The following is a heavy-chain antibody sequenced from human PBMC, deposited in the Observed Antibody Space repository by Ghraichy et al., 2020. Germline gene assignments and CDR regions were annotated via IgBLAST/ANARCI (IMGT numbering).Heavy chain of an antibody. V-gene: IGHV4-34*01. CDR1: GGSFSGYY. Sequence: SETLSLTCAVYGGSFSGYYWSWIRQPPGKGLEXIGEINHSGSTNYNPSLKSRVTISVDTSKNQFSLKLSSVTAADTAVYYCARGKVPAATYYYYYMDVWGKGTTVTVSS. D-gene: IGHD2-2*01. CDR3: ARGKVPAATYYYYYMDV. CDR2: INHSGST. J-gene: IGHJ6*03.